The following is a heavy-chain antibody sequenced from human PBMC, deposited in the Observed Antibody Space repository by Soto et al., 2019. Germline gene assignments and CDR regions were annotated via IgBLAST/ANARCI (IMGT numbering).Heavy chain of an antibody. CDR1: GGNFSDFD. V-gene: IGHV4-34*01. CDR2: INHSGST. D-gene: IGHD1-20*01. CDR3: ARLITRATDH. Sequence: SETISLTCAVVGGNFSDFDWSRIIQPPRKGLEWIGEINHSGSTNYNPSLKSRVTIAVDTSQNQFSLKRSSVTAADTAVYYCARLITRATDHWGQGTLDPVSS. J-gene: IGHJ4*02.